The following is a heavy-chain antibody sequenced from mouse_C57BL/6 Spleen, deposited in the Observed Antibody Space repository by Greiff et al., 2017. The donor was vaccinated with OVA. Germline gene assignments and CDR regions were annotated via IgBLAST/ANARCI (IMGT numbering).Heavy chain of an antibody. CDR2: INPNNGGT. V-gene: IGHV1-18*01. D-gene: IGHD1-1*01. CDR3: ARKGHYYGSSQIAY. Sequence: VQLQQSGPELVKPGASVKIPCKASGYTFTDYNMDWVKQSHGKSLEWIGDINPNNGGTIYNQKFKGKATLTVDKSSSTAYMELRSLTSEDTAVDYCARKGHYYGSSQIAYWGQGTLVTVSA. CDR1: GYTFTDYN. J-gene: IGHJ3*01.